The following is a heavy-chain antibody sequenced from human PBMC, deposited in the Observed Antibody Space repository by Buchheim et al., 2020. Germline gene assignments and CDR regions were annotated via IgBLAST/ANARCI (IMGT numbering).Heavy chain of an antibody. J-gene: IGHJ4*02. D-gene: IGHD6-25*01. CDR1: GFTFSGYN. CDR3: ARDRPYSSASDY. V-gene: IGHV3-48*01. Sequence: EVQLVESGGGLVQPGGSLRLSCATSGFTFSGYNMNWVRQAPGKGLEWVSYISSTSSTIYYADSVKGRFTISRDNAKNFLYLHMNSLRAEDTAMYYCARDRPYSSASDYWGQGTL. CDR2: ISSTSSTI.